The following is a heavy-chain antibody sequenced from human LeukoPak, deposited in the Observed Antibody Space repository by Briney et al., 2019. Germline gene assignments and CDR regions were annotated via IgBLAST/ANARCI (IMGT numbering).Heavy chain of an antibody. D-gene: IGHD3-3*01. CDR1: EFTFSSYN. Sequence: GGSLRLSCAASEFTFSSYNMNWVRQAPGKGLEWVSSISSSSKYIYYADSVKGRFTISRDNAKNSLYLQMNSLRAEDTAVYYCAREPFWSGYYSNLHFDYWGQGTLVTVSS. V-gene: IGHV3-21*01. CDR3: AREPFWSGYYSNLHFDY. J-gene: IGHJ4*02. CDR2: ISSSSKYI.